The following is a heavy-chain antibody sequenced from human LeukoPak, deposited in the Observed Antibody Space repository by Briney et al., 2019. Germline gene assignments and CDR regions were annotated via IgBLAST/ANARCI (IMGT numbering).Heavy chain of an antibody. CDR3: ARDTPQHLKRFDD. Sequence: ASVKVSRKVSGYTFTRCSFSWVRQAPGHGLEWMGRVNAYNGKTEYSQKFQGRVTMTRETSSSTLHLELRSLGYDDTAVYFCARDTPQHLKRFDDWGQGTLVSVSS. J-gene: IGHJ4*02. CDR2: VNAYNGKT. V-gene: IGHV1-18*01. CDR1: GYTFTRCS. D-gene: IGHD6-13*01.